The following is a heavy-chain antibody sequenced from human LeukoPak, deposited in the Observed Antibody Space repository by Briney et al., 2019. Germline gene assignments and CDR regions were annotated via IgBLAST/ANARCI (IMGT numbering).Heavy chain of an antibody. V-gene: IGHV3-33*01. CDR1: GFTFSSYG. CDR2: IWYDGSNK. D-gene: IGHD6-13*01. J-gene: IGHJ5*02. CDR3: AREVFSSSRAYNWFDP. Sequence: PGGSLRLSCAASGFTFSSYGMHWVRQAPGKGLEWVAVIWYDGSNKYYADSVKGRFTISRDNSNNTLYLQMNSLRAEDTAVYYCAREVFSSSRAYNWFDPWGQGTLVTVSS.